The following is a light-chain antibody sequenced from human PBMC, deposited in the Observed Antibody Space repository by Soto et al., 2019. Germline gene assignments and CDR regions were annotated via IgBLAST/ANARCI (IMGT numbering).Light chain of an antibody. CDR2: DTS. CDR1: QFVNSNH. V-gene: IGKV3-20*01. Sequence: EILLTQSPFTLSLSPAERATLSCGASQFVNSNHLAWYQQVPGHAPRLLIYDTSRRPTDIPDRFSGSGSGTDFTLTISSLEHEDFATYYCQHYGDSLSLTFGGGTKVDIK. J-gene: IGKJ4*01. CDR3: QHYGDSLSLT.